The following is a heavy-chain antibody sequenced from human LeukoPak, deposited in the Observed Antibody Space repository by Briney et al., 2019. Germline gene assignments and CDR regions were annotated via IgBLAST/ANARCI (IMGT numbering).Heavy chain of an antibody. D-gene: IGHD3-9*01. V-gene: IGHV1-69*01. CDR1: GYTFTSYG. CDR3: ARDFLTGYYPNYNYYAMDV. Sequence: ASVKVSCKASGYTFTSYGISWVRQAPGQGLEWMGGIIPIFATANYAQKFQGRVTIIADESTSISYMELSSLRSEDTAVYYCARDFLTGYYPNYNYYAMDVWGQGTTVTVSS. CDR2: IIPIFATA. J-gene: IGHJ6*02.